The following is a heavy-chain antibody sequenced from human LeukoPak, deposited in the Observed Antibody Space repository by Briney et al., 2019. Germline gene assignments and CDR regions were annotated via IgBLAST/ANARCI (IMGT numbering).Heavy chain of an antibody. CDR2: ISSSGSYI. V-gene: IGHV3-21*01. Sequence: GGSLRLSCAASGFTFSSYAMNWVRQAPGKGLEWVASISSSGSYIYYADSVKGRFTISRDNAKNSLYLQMNSLRAEDTAVYYCARKNSSSLYRNFDYWGQGTLVTVSS. J-gene: IGHJ4*02. D-gene: IGHD6-6*01. CDR3: ARKNSSSLYRNFDY. CDR1: GFTFSSYA.